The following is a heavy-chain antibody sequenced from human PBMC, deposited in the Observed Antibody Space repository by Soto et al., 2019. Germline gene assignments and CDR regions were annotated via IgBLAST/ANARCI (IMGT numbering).Heavy chain of an antibody. J-gene: IGHJ3*01. CDR2: IKTDGGEK. CDR1: GFTFGSYW. CDR3: ARNAPWTDAFDV. Sequence: EVQLVESGGGLIQPGGSLKLSCGVSGFTFGSYWMTWVRQAPGMGLEWVAYIKTDGGEKNYLEPVKGRFTISRDNAKNSLYLQMNSLRVEDTAVYYCARNAPWTDAFDVWGQGTMVTVSS. D-gene: IGHD5-12*01. V-gene: IGHV3-7*01.